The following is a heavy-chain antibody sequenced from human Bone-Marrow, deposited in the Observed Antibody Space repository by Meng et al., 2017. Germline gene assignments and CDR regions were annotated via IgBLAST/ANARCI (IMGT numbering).Heavy chain of an antibody. CDR2: INSDGSST. V-gene: IGHV3-74*01. CDR1: GFTFSCYW. CDR3: ARARRYGSGWYGMTND. D-gene: IGHD6-19*01. Sequence: GESLKISCAASGFTFSCYWMHWVRQAPGKGLVWVSRINSDGSSTSYADSVKGRFTISRDNAKHTLYLQMNSLRAEDTAAYYCARARRYGSGWYGMTNDWGQGTLVTVSS. J-gene: IGHJ4*03.